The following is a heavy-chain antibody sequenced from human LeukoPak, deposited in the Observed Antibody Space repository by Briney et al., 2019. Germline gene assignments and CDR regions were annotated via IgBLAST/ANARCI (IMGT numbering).Heavy chain of an antibody. CDR2: MNPNSGNT. D-gene: IGHD6-13*01. CDR3: ARGRYSSSWYSMENWFDP. V-gene: IGHV1-8*01. CDR1: GYTFTSYD. J-gene: IGHJ5*02. Sequence: ASVKVSCKASGYTFTSYDINWVRQATGQGLEWMGWMNPNSGNTGYAQKFQGRVTMTRNTSISTAYMELSSLRSEDTAVYYCARGRYSSSWYSMENWFDPWGQGTLVTVSS.